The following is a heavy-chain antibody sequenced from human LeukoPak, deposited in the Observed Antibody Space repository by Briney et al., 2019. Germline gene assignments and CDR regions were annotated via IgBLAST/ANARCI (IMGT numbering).Heavy chain of an antibody. D-gene: IGHD7-27*01. J-gene: IGHJ5*02. Sequence: EASVKVSCKASGYTFTGYYMHWVRQAPGQGLEWMGWINPNSGGTSFAQKFQGRVTMTRDTSISTAYMELSRLRSDDTAVYYCARGSNGGWIWFDPWGQGTLVTVSS. V-gene: IGHV1-2*02. CDR2: INPNSGGT. CDR3: ARGSNGGWIWFDP. CDR1: GYTFTGYY.